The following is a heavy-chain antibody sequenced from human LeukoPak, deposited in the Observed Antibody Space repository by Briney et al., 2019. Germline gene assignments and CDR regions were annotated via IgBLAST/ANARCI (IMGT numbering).Heavy chain of an antibody. J-gene: IGHJ4*02. CDR3: ARLLYGDYLDY. V-gene: IGHV4-34*01. D-gene: IGHD4-17*01. Sequence: ETLSLTCAVYGGSFSGYYWSWIRQPPGKGLEWIGEINHSGSTNYNPSLKSRVTISVDTSKNQFSLKLSSVTAADTAVYYCARLLYGDYLDYWGQGTLVTVSS. CDR2: INHSGST. CDR1: GGSFSGYY.